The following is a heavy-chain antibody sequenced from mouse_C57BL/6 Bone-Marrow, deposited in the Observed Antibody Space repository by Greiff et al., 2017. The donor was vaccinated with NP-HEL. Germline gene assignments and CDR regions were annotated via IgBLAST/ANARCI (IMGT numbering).Heavy chain of an antibody. V-gene: IGHV1-26*01. Sequence: EVQLQQSGPELVKPGASVKISCKASGYTFTDYYMNWVKQSHGKSLEWIGDINPNNGGTSYNQKFKGKATLTVDKSSSTAYMELRSLTSEDSAVYYCAGGFFAWFAYWGQGILVTVSA. CDR1: GYTFTDYY. J-gene: IGHJ3*01. CDR3: AGGFFAWFAY. CDR2: INPNNGGT.